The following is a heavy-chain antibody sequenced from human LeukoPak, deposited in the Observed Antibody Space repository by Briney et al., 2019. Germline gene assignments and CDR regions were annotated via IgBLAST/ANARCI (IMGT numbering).Heavy chain of an antibody. CDR2: INSDGSWT. CDR3: VSFYETY. V-gene: IGHV3-74*01. CDR1: GNYW. Sequence: GGSLRLSCAASGNYWMHWVRQAPGKGLVWVSHINSDGSWTSYADSVKGRFTISKNNAKNTVYLQMNSLRAEDTAVYYCVSFYETYWGRGTLVTVSS. J-gene: IGHJ4*02. D-gene: IGHD2/OR15-2a*01.